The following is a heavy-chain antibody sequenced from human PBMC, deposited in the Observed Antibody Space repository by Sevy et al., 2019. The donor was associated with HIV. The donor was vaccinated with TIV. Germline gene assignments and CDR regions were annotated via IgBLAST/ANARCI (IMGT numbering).Heavy chain of an antibody. CDR1: GFTFRIYA. CDR3: AKEGGSHCDTSGSFDD. D-gene: IGHD3-16*02. CDR2: ISGSGSST. V-gene: IGHV3-23*01. Sequence: GGSLRLSCTTSGFTFRIYAMSWVRQAPGKGLEWVSAISGSGSSTYYADSVKGRFTISRDNSKNTLYLQMNSLRAEDTAVFYCAKEGGSHCDTSGSFDDWGQGTRVTVSS. J-gene: IGHJ4*02.